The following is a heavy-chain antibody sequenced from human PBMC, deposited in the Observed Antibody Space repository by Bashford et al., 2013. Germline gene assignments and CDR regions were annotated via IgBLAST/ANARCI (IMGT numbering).Heavy chain of an antibody. V-gene: IGHV4-34*01. J-gene: IGHJ6*02. D-gene: IGHD1-7*01. CDR3: ARRNFEVPVKRDSKYFYYGLDV. Sequence: SETLSLTCALHGGSFSGHYWTWIRQSPGRGLEWIGYIHYSGVTYYNPALNGRVTISVETSKNMFSLRLDSVTAADTAVYYCARRNFEVPVKRDSKYFYYGLDVWGQGTTVTVSS. CDR1: GGSFSGHY. CDR2: IHYSGVT.